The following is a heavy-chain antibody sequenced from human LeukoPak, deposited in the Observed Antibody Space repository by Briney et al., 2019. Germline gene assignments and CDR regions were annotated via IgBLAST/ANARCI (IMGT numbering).Heavy chain of an antibody. V-gene: IGHV4-39*01. CDR1: GDSISSSSYY. Sequence: PSETLSLTCTVSGDSISSSSYYWGWIRHPPGKGLEWIGYIYYTGSAYCNPSLKSRVTLSVDTSKNHFSLKLSSVAAADTAVYYCARHSGTYYADFDSWGQGTLVTVSS. CDR2: IYYTGSA. J-gene: IGHJ4*02. D-gene: IGHD1-26*01. CDR3: ARHSGTYYADFDS.